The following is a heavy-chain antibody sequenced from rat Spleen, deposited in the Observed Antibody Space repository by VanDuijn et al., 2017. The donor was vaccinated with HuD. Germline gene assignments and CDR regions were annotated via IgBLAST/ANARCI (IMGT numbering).Heavy chain of an antibody. J-gene: IGHJ2*01. CDR2: ITNIAGRT. D-gene: IGHD1-9*01. CDR3: ETHRDTRGIPP. V-gene: IGHV5-31*01. Sequence: EVQLVESGGGLVQPGRSLKLSCIASGFTFNNYWMTWIRQAPGKGLEWVASITNIAGRTHYPDSVKGRFTISRDIAKSTLFLQMNSLKSEDTATYYCETHRDTRGIPPWGQGVMVTVSS. CDR1: GFTFNNYW.